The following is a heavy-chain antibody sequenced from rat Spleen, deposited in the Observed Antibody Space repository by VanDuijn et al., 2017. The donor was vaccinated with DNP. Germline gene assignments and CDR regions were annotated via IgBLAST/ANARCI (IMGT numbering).Heavy chain of an antibody. CDR1: GFIFSNYW. V-gene: IGHV5-31*01. J-gene: IGHJ4*01. CDR3: TRINYGGYYCVWTTIAARMDA. CDR2: ISSTGDNT. D-gene: IGHD1-11*01. Sequence: EVQLVESGGGPVQPGRSLKLSCVASGFIFSNYWMTWIRQAPGKGLEWVASISSTGDNTYYSDSVKGRFSLSRDNAKSTLYLQMNSLRSEDTATYYCTRINYGGYYCVWTTIAARMDAWGQGASVTVSS.